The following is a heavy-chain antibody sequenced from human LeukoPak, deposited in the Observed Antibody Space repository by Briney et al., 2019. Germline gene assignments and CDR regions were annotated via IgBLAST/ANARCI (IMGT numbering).Heavy chain of an antibody. CDR2: ISSSGSTI. J-gene: IGHJ6*03. CDR3: AAGGSGSSSYYMDV. Sequence: TGGSLRLSCAASGFTFSSYEMNWVRQAPGKGLEWVSYISSSGSTIYYADSVKGRFTISRDNAKNSLYLQMNSLRAEDTAVYYCAAGGSGSSSYYMDVWGKGTTVTISS. V-gene: IGHV3-48*03. D-gene: IGHD3-10*01. CDR1: GFTFSSYE.